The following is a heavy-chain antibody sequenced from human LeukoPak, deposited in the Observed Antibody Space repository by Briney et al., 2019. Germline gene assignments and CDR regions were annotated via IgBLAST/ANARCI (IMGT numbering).Heavy chain of an antibody. D-gene: IGHD1-26*01. Sequence: GGSLRLSCAASGFTFSSYSMNWVRQAPGKGLEWVGRTRNEANIYTTKYAASVKGRFTISRDDSKNSLYLQMNSLKTEDTAVYYCASPVGATTVRAFDIWGQGTMVTVSS. CDR1: GFTFSSYS. CDR2: TRNEANIYTT. J-gene: IGHJ3*02. V-gene: IGHV3-72*01. CDR3: ASPVGATTVRAFDI.